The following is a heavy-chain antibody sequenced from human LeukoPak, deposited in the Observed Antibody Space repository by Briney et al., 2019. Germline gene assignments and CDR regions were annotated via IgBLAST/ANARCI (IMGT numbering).Heavy chain of an antibody. D-gene: IGHD1-26*01. J-gene: IGHJ4*02. CDR1: GFTLSSYA. CDR3: AKDLGELLPSCYDY. V-gene: IGHV3-23*01. Sequence: GGSLRLSCAASGFTLSSYAMSWVRQAPGKGLEWVSAISGSGGSTYYADSVKGRFTISRDNSKNTLYLQMNSLRAEDTAVYYCAKDLGELLPSCYDYWGQGTLVTVSS. CDR2: ISGSGGST.